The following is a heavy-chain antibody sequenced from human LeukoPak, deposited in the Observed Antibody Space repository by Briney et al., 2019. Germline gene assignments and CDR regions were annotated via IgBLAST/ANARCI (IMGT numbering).Heavy chain of an antibody. CDR1: GFTFSNYA. V-gene: IGHV3-23*01. CDR3: AKLPTTGWYAGGNWFDP. D-gene: IGHD6-19*01. CDR2: ISGSGGDI. J-gene: IGHJ5*02. Sequence: GGSLRLSCAASGFTFSNYAMTCVRQAPGKGLEWVSLISGSGGDIRYADSVRGRFSISRDNSKNTLYLQMNSLRAEDTAVFYCAKLPTTGWYAGGNWFDPWGQGTLVTVSS.